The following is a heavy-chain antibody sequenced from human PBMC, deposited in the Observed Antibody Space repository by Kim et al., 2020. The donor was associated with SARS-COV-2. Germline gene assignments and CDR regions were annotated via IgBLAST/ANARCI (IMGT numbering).Heavy chain of an antibody. CDR1: GGTFSSYA. CDR3: ARDIHQRRAFDI. CDR2: IIPILGIA. J-gene: IGHJ3*02. Sequence: SVKVSCKASGGTFSSYAISWVRQAPGQGLEWMGRIIPILGIANYAQKFQGRVTITADKSTSTAYMELSSLRSEDTAVYYCARDIHQRRAFDIWGQGTMVTVSS. V-gene: IGHV1-69*04.